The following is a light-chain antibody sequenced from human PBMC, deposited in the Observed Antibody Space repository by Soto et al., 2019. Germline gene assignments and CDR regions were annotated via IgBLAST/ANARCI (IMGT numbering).Light chain of an antibody. CDR2: DAS. CDR1: QTVRNNY. J-gene: IGKJ4*01. Sequence: EVALTQSPGTLSLYAGERATLSCRASQTVRNNYLAWYHQKPGQAPRLLIYDASSRATGIPDRFSGGGSGTDFTLTISRLEPEDFAVYFCQQFISYPLTFGGGTNVDI. CDR3: QQFISYPLT. V-gene: IGKV3-20*01.